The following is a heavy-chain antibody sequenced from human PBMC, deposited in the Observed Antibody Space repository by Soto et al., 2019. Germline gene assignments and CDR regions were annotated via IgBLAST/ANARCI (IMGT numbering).Heavy chain of an antibody. D-gene: IGHD5-18*01. V-gene: IGHV4-61*01. Sequence: LSLTCTVSGGSVNSGSYYWSWIRQPPGKGLEWIGYIYYSGSTNYNPSLKSRVTISVDTSKNQFSLKLSSVTAADTAVYYCARMTARPNWGQGTLVTVSS. CDR2: IYYSGST. CDR3: ARMTARPN. CDR1: GGSVNSGSYY. J-gene: IGHJ4*02.